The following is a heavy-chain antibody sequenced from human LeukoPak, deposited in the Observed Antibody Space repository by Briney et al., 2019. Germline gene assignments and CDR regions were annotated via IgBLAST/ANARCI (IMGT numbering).Heavy chain of an antibody. Sequence: ASVKVSCKASGGTFSSYAISWVRQAPGQGLEWMGGIIPIFGPANYAQKFQGRVTITADDSTRTAYMELSSLRSEDTAVYYCARTRGLWFGELLGSWGQGTLVTVSS. D-gene: IGHD3-10*01. CDR2: IIPIFGPA. J-gene: IGHJ4*02. CDR1: GGTFSSYA. CDR3: ARTRGLWFGELLGS. V-gene: IGHV1-69*01.